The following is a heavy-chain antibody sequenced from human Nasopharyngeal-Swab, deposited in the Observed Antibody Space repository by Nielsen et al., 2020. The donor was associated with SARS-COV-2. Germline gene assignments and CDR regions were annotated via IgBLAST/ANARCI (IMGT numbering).Heavy chain of an antibody. D-gene: IGHD4-17*01. J-gene: IGHJ4*02. CDR3: ASDTVSVAYLDY. Sequence: ASVKVSCKASGYTFTSYAMHWVRQAPGQRLEWMGWINAGNGNTKYSQKFQGRVTITRDTSASTAYMELSSLRSEDTAVYYCASDTVSVAYLDYWGQGTLVTVSS. CDR1: GYTFTSYA. V-gene: IGHV1-3*01. CDR2: INAGNGNT.